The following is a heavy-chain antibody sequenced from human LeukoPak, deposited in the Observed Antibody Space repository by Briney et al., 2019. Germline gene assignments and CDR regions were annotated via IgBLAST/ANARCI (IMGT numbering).Heavy chain of an antibody. Sequence: GGSLRLSCIASGFTISSDAMTWVRQAPGKGLEWVAHINQDGSEEHYMDSAKARFTISRDNAKNSLSLQMNSLRAEDTAVYYCVRDGGVSGYDLLDYWGQGTLVTVSS. J-gene: IGHJ4*02. V-gene: IGHV3-7*01. CDR1: GFTISSDA. D-gene: IGHD5-12*01. CDR3: VRDGGVSGYDLLDY. CDR2: INQDGSEE.